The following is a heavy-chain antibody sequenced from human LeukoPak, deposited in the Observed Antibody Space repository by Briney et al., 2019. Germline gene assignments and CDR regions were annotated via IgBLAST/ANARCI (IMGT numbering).Heavy chain of an antibody. CDR1: GGSFSGFY. Sequence: SETLSLTCAVYGGSFSGFYWSWIRQPPGKGLEWIGEINHGGSAKYNPSLKSRVTISVDTSKNQFSLKLSSVTAADTAVYYCARGVDYWGQGTLVTVSS. CDR2: INHGGSA. J-gene: IGHJ4*02. V-gene: IGHV4-34*01. CDR3: ARGVDY.